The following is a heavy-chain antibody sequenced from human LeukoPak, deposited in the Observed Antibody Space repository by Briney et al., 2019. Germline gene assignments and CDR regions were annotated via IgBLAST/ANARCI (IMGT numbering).Heavy chain of an antibody. Sequence: ASVKVSCKVSGYTFNSYFIHWVQQAPGKGLEWMGLIDPEDGETIYAENFQGRVTRAADTSTDTAYLELTNLRSHDTAVYYCATFPRGPRNCWGQGTLVTVSS. J-gene: IGHJ4*02. CDR1: GYTFNSYF. CDR2: IDPEDGET. CDR3: ATFPRGPRNC. V-gene: IGHV1-69-2*01. D-gene: IGHD1-14*01.